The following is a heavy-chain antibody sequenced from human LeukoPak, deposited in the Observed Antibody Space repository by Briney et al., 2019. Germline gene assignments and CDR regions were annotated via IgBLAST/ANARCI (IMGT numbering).Heavy chain of an antibody. V-gene: IGHV3-66*02. Sequence: GGSLRLSCAASGFTVSTNYVSWVRQAPGKGLEWVSVIYSGDYTYYADSVKGRFTIYRDDSKNTLYLQMNSLRAEDTAVYYCARDLGRWSYVNYYMDVWGKGTTVTVSS. J-gene: IGHJ6*03. D-gene: IGHD1-26*01. CDR2: IYSGDYT. CDR1: GFTVSTNY. CDR3: ARDLGRWSYVNYYMDV.